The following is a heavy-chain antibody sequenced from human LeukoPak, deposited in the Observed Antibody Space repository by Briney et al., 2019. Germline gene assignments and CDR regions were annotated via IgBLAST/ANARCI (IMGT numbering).Heavy chain of an antibody. D-gene: IGHD1-26*01. CDR1: GFTFSSYG. CDR2: ISYDGSNK. CDR3: AKWDLGDYDY. V-gene: IGHV3-30*18. Sequence: GGSLRLSCAASGFTFSSYGMHWVRQAPGKGLEWVAVISYDGSNKYYADSVKGRFTISRDNSKNTLYLQMNSLRAEDTAVYYCAKWDLGDYDYWGQGTLVTVSP. J-gene: IGHJ4*02.